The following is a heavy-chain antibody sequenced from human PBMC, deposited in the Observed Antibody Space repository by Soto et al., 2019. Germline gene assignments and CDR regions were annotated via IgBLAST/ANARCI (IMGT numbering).Heavy chain of an antibody. D-gene: IGHD2-15*01. CDR3: ARDSSSCRGGHCYFDN. J-gene: IGHJ4*02. CDR2: TRSKANSYMT. V-gene: IGHV3-72*01. CDR1: GFTFSDHY. Sequence: EVQLVESGGGLVQPGGSLRLSCAASGFTFSDHYMDWVRQAPGKGLEWVGRTRSKANSYMTEYAASVKGRFTISRDDSKNSLYLQMNSLKTEDTAVYYCARDSSSCRGGHCYFDNWGQGTLVTVS.